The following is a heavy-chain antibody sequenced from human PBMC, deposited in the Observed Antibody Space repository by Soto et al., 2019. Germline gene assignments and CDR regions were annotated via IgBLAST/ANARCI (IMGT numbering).Heavy chain of an antibody. D-gene: IGHD3-16*01. CDR2: TSYDGTNK. CDR1: GFTFRSYV. J-gene: IGHJ4*02. Sequence: QVQLVESGGGVVQPGSSLRGSCVGSGFTFRSYVIHWVRQAPGKGLEWVALTSYDGTNKYYDDSVRGRFTISRDNSRNTVDLQMDSLRLEATALYYCARWGTTGGLDVWGQGTLVSVSS. V-gene: IGHV3-33*05. CDR3: ARWGTTGGLDV.